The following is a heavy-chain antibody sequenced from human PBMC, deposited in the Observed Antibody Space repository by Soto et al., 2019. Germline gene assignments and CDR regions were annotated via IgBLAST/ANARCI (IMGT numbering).Heavy chain of an antibody. Sequence: SDTLSLTCAVSGGSMSRGGQSWSWIRQPPGKGLEWLGVIYYTGSTYYNPSLKSRVTLSVDRSKIQFSLNLTSVTTADTAMYFFDRAPPGTSPRWDXWGQGTSVTVSX. J-gene: IGHJ6*02. CDR1: GGSMSRGGQS. CDR2: IYYTGST. CDR3: DRAPPGTSPRWDX. V-gene: IGHV4-30-2*01.